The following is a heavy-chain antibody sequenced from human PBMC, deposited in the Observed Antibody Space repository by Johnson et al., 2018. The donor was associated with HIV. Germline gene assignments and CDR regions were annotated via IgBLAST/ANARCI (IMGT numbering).Heavy chain of an antibody. CDR3: ARVKGAAAGLDAFDI. D-gene: IGHD6-13*01. Sequence: QMLLVESGGGLVKPGGSLRLSCVASGFTFSDYYMSWIRQAPGKGLEWVSYISSSGSIIYSADSMKGRFTISRDNARNSLYLQMNSLRAEDTALYYCARVKGAAAGLDAFDIWGQGSMVTFSS. V-gene: IGHV3-11*01. J-gene: IGHJ3*02. CDR1: GFTFSDYY. CDR2: ISSSGSII.